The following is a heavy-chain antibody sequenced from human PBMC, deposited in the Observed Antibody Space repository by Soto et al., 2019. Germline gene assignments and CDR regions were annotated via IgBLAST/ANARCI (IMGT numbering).Heavy chain of an antibody. D-gene: IGHD3-3*01. CDR1: GGSFSDWY. Sequence: SETLSLTCAVYGGSFSDWYWSWIRQPPGKGLEWIGEINHSGSTNYNPSLKSRVTISADTSKNQFSLKLTSVTAADTAVYYCARQPLRSLRFDPWGLGILVT. J-gene: IGHJ5*02. CDR2: INHSGST. CDR3: ARQPLRSLRFDP. V-gene: IGHV4-34*01.